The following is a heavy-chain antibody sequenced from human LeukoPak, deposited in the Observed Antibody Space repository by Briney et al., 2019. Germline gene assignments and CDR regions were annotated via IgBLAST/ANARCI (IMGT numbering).Heavy chain of an antibody. Sequence: ASVKVSSKASGYTFTSYDINWVRQATGQGLEWMGWMNPNSGNTGYAQKFQGRVTMTRNTSISTAYMELSSLRSEDTAVYYCARSDSNYEANWFDPWGQGTLVTVSS. D-gene: IGHD4-11*01. V-gene: IGHV1-8*01. CDR1: GYTFTSYD. CDR3: ARSDSNYEANWFDP. CDR2: MNPNSGNT. J-gene: IGHJ5*02.